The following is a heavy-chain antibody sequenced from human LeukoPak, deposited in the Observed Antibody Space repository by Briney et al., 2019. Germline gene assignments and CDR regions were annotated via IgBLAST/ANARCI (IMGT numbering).Heavy chain of an antibody. D-gene: IGHD6-19*01. CDR1: GFTFSTYA. V-gene: IGHV3-20*04. Sequence: GGSLRLSCAASGFTFSTYAMSWVRQAPGKGLEYVSGINWNGAETGSADSVKGRFTISRDDAKKSLYLQMNSLRDEDTAFYYCARRASGGSTYWYFDLWGRGTLVTVSS. CDR2: INWNGAET. J-gene: IGHJ2*01. CDR3: ARRASGGSTYWYFDL.